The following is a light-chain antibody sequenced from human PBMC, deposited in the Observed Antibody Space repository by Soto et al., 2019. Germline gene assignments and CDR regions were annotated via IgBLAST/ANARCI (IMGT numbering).Light chain of an antibody. CDR1: SSNIGTYY. CDR2: RNN. Sequence: QPVLTQPPSVSATPGQRVTISCSGSSSNIGTYYVYWYQQLPGTAPKVLIYRNNQRPSGVPDRFSGSESGTSASLAISGLRSEDEADYYCAAWDDSLSGHVVFGGGTKLTVL. V-gene: IGLV1-47*01. J-gene: IGLJ2*01. CDR3: AAWDDSLSGHVV.